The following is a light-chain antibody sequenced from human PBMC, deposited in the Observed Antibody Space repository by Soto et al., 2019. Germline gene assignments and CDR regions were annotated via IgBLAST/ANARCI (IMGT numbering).Light chain of an antibody. V-gene: IGKV3-15*01. J-gene: IGKJ4*01. CDR1: RGIGST. CDR3: QHYVTWPLA. Sequence: EVVMTQSPATLSVSPGERATLSCRASRGIGSTLAWYQQKPGQTPRLLIYDTSTRATGVPGRFIGSRSGTEFTLTITSLQSEDFAISYCQHYVTWPLAFGGGTRVENK. CDR2: DTS.